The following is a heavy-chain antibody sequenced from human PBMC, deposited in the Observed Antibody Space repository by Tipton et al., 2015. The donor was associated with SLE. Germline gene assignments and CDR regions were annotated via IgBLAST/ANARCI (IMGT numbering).Heavy chain of an antibody. J-gene: IGHJ6*02. CDR3: ARDLRSYYGMDV. CDR1: GGSISSHY. Sequence: TLSLPCAVYGGSISSHYWSWIRQPPGKGLEWIGYIYYSGSTNYNPSLKSRVTISVDTSKNQFSLKLSSVTAADTAVYYCARDLRSYYGMDVWGQGTTVTVSS. V-gene: IGHV4-59*11. CDR2: IYYSGST. D-gene: IGHD5/OR15-5a*01.